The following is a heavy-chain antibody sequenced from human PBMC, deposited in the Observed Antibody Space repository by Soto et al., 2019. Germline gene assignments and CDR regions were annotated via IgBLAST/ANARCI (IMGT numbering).Heavy chain of an antibody. D-gene: IGHD3-9*01. Sequence: HPGGSLRLSCAASGFTFRSYWMSWVRQAPGKGLEWEANIKQDGSNKYYAASLRGQFPISRDISKNPLFLQMNSLRVEDTAVYYFARTRYFDWLFPGRRYYGMDVGGQGTTVTVSS. CDR2: IKQDGSNK. J-gene: IGHJ6*02. V-gene: IGHV3-7*01. CDR3: ARTRYFDWLFPGRRYYGMDV. CDR1: GFTFRSYW.